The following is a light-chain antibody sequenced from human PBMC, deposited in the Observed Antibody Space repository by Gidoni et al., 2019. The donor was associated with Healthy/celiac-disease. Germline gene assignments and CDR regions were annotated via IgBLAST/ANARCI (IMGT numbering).Light chain of an antibody. V-gene: IGKV4-1*01. J-gene: IGKJ4*01. CDR3: QQYYSTPPALT. Sequence: DIVMTQSPDSLAVSLGERATINCKSSQSVLYSSNNKNYLAWYQQKPGQPPKLLIYWASTRESGVPDRFSGSGSGTDFTLTISSLQAGDVAVYYCQQYYSTPPALTFGGGTKVEIK. CDR2: WAS. CDR1: QSVLYSSNNKNY.